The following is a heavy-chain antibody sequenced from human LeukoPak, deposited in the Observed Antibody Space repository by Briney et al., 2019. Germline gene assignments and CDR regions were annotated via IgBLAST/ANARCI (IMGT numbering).Heavy chain of an antibody. Sequence: SETLSLTCSVSGGSIRSTTYYWGWIRQPPGTGLEWIGSIYYSGNTYYSPSLMSRVTISVDTSKNQFSLNLSSVTAADTAVYYCARAPHFFDTSGSRYYFDYWGQGALVTVSS. CDR1: GGSIRSTTYY. CDR3: ARAPHFFDTSGSRYYFDY. D-gene: IGHD3-22*01. J-gene: IGHJ4*02. CDR2: IYYSGNT. V-gene: IGHV4-39*07.